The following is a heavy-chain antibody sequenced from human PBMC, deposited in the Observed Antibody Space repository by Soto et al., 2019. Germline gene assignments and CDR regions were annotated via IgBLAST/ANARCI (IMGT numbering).Heavy chain of an antibody. V-gene: IGHV4-34*01. CDR1: GGSFSGYY. J-gene: IGHJ4*02. CDR3: AILGIFGGPIIDY. CDR2: INHSGST. Sequence: QVQLQQWGAGLLKPSETLSLTCAVYGGSFSGYYWSWIRQPPGKGLEWIGEINHSGSTNYNPSLESRVTISVDTSKNQFSLKLSSVTAADTAVYYCAILGIFGGPIIDYWGQGPLVTVSS. D-gene: IGHD3-3*01.